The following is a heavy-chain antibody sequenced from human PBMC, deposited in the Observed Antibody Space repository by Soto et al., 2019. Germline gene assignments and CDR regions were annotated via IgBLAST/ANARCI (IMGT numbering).Heavy chain of an antibody. CDR2: IYSIGSA. Sequence: EVQLVDSGGGSVQPGGSLRLSCAASGFTVSSNYMSWFRQAPGRGLEWVSSIYSIGSADYADSVKGRFTISRDNSKNTMDLQMNRLRAEDSAVYYCAAGDYASGSRDYWGQGTLVTVSS. CDR3: AAGDYASGSRDY. D-gene: IGHD3-10*01. J-gene: IGHJ4*02. CDR1: GFTVSSNY. V-gene: IGHV3-66*01.